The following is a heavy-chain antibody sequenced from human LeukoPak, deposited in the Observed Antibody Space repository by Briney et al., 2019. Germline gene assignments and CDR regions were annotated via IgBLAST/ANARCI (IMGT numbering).Heavy chain of an antibody. CDR3: AKGTGKSTLNWLDP. Sequence: GGSLRLSCAASGFTFDDYGMSWVRQAPGKGLEWVSGINWNGGSTGYADSVKGRFTISRDNAKNSLYLQMNSLRAEDTAFYYCAKGTGKSTLNWLDPWGQGTLVTVSS. V-gene: IGHV3-20*04. J-gene: IGHJ5*02. CDR1: GFTFDDYG. D-gene: IGHD1-14*01. CDR2: INWNGGST.